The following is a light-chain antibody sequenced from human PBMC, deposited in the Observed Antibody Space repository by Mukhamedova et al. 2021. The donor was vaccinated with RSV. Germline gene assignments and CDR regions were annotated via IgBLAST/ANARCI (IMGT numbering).Light chain of an antibody. CDR1: SSDVGGFNY. J-gene: IGLJ1*01. CDR2: EVS. CDR3: SSYVATNRYV. V-gene: IGLV2-8*01. Sequence: SSDVGGFNYVSRYQQHPGKAPKVLIYEVSKRPSGVPDRFSGSKSGNTASLTVSGLQAEDAADYYCSSYVATNRYVFGTGTQVTVL.